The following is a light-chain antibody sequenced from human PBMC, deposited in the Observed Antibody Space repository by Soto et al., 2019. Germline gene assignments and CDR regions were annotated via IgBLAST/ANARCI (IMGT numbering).Light chain of an antibody. J-gene: IGKJ4*01. V-gene: IGKV1-5*01. CDR2: AAS. CDR3: QHYHSHSIT. Sequence: DILLIQSPATLSASVGDRITITCRASESIFKFLAWYQQRSGSAPNLLIYAASDLEKGVPSRFSGSGSGTEFTLTIDNLQPNDSATYFCQHYHSHSITFGGGTQVDVK. CDR1: ESIFKF.